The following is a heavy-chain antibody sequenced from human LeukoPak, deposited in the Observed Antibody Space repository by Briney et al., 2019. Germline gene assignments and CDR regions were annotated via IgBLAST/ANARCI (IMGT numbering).Heavy chain of an antibody. V-gene: IGHV4-4*07. CDR3: ARVMPGRGNFDS. J-gene: IGHJ4*02. CDR2: VFGGGNT. D-gene: IGHD2-2*01. CDR1: GGSISSDH. Sequence: SETLSLTCTVSGGSISSDHWNWIRQPAGKGLEWIGRVFGGGNTNYNPSLQSRVTMSVDTSKNQFSLNLNSVTAADTAVYYCARVMPGRGNFDSWGQRILVTVSS.